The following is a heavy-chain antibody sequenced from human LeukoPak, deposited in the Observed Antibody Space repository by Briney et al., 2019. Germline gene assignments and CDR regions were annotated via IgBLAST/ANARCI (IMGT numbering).Heavy chain of an antibody. CDR2: IYYSGDT. J-gene: IGHJ4*02. D-gene: IGHD3-22*01. CDR3: ARHRAYVSSGYYYREGLDY. CDR1: GGSISSGNYY. Sequence: SETLSLTCTVSGGSISSGNYYWGWIRQPPGKGLEWIGSIYYSGDTYYNPSLKSRVTISADTSKNQFSLKLNSVTAADTAVYYCARHRAYVSSGYYYREGLDYWGQGTLVTVSS. V-gene: IGHV4-39*01.